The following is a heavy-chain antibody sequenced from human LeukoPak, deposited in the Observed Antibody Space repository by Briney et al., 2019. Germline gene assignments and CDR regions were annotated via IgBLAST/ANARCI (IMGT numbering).Heavy chain of an antibody. CDR3: ARDNGGWFDS. V-gene: IGHV3-7*03. CDR2: IKQGGREE. J-gene: IGHJ5*01. Sequence: QPGGSLRLSCVASEFIFSDYWMSWVRQAPGKGLEWVANIKQGGREEKYVGSVKGRFAISRDDAKSTLYLPMDSLSGDDTAVYYCARDNGGWFDSWGRGTLVIVSS. D-gene: IGHD3-10*01. CDR1: EFIFSDYW.